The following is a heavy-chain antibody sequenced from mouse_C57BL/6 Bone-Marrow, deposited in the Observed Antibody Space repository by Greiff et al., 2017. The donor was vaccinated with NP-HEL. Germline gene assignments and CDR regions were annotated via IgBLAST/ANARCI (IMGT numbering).Heavy chain of an antibody. D-gene: IGHD1-1*01. CDR3: ARWRGRKDAMDY. CDR2: INPNNGGT. CDR1: GYTFTDYY. Sequence: EVQLQQSGPELVKPGASVKISCKASGYTFTDYYMNWVKQSHGKSLEWIGDINPNNGGTSYNQKFKGKATLTVDKSSSTAYMELRSLTSEDSAVYYCARWRGRKDAMDYWGQGTSVTVSS. J-gene: IGHJ4*01. V-gene: IGHV1-26*01.